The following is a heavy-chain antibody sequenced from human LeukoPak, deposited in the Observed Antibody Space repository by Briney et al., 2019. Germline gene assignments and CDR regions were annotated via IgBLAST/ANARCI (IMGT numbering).Heavy chain of an antibody. V-gene: IGHV6-1*01. CDR2: TYYRSAWYN. CDR3: ARRLTQYDCFDP. Sequence: SQTLSLTCAIPGDSVSSNSVTWNWIRQSPSRGLEWLGRTYYRSAWYNDYAVSVRGRITANPDTSKNQFSLHLNSVTPEDTAVYYCARRLTQYDCFDPWGQGILVTVSS. D-gene: IGHD2-2*01. CDR1: GDSVSSNSVT. J-gene: IGHJ5*02.